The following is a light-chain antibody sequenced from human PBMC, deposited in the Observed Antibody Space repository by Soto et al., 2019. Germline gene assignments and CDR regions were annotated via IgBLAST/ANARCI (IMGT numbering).Light chain of an antibody. CDR1: QSVSSN. CDR2: GAS. CDR3: QHYNNWPPWT. J-gene: IGKJ1*01. V-gene: IGKV3-15*01. Sequence: EIVLTQSPATLSVSPGERATLSCRASQSVSSNLAWYQQKRGQAPRLLIYGASTRATGIPARFSGSGSGREFTLTISSLQSEDFAVYYCQHYNNWPPWTFGQGTKVDI.